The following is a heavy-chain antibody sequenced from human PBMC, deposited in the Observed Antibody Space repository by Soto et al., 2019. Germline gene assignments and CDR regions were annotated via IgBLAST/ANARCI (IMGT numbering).Heavy chain of an antibody. Sequence: QVPLVESGGGVVQPGRSLRLSCAVSGFTFRHYCMHWVRQAPGKGLARVAVIPHDGSYQYYADSVKGRFTISRDNSKNTMYLQMNSLRAEDTAVYYCVRDDDTEDHGLDYWGQGTLVTVSS. CDR2: IPHDGSYQ. J-gene: IGHJ4*02. CDR1: GFTFRHYC. V-gene: IGHV3-33*01. CDR3: VRDDDTEDHGLDY.